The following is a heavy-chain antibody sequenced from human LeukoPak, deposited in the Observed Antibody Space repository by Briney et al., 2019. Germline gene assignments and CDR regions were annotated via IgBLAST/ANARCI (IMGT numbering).Heavy chain of an antibody. D-gene: IGHD4-23*01. Sequence: GGSLRLSCAASGFTFSSYSMNWVRQAPGKGLEWVSSISSSSSYIYYADSVKGRFTISRDNAKNSLYLQMNSLRAEDTAVYYCARVTGGNFYYYYYMDVWGKGTTVTVSS. CDR2: ISSSSSYI. CDR1: GFTFSSYS. CDR3: ARVTGGNFYYYYYMDV. V-gene: IGHV3-21*01. J-gene: IGHJ6*03.